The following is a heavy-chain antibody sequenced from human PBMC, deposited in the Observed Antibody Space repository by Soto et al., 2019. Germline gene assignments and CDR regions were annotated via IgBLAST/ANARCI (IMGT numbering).Heavy chain of an antibody. J-gene: IGHJ6*02. V-gene: IGHV1-69*01. Sequence: QVQLVQSGAEVKKPGSSVKVSCKASGGTFSSYAISWVRQAPGQGLEWMGGIIPIFGTANYAQKFQGRVTITADESTSTAYMELSSLRCEDTAVYSCARAVVLEDSSSSAPYYYYYSMDVWGQGTTVTVSS. CDR1: GGTFSSYA. CDR2: IIPIFGTA. D-gene: IGHD6-6*01. CDR3: ARAVVLEDSSSSAPYYYYYSMDV.